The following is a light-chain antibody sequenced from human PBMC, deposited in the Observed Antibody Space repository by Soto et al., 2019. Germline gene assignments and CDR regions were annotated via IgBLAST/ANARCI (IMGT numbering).Light chain of an antibody. V-gene: IGKV2-28*01. Sequence: DIVMTQSPLSLPVTPGEPASISCRSSQSLLHSNGYNYLDWYLQKPGQSPQLRIYLGSNRASGVPDRFSGLGSGTDFTLKISRVESEDVGVYYCMQPLQSWTFGQGTKVEIK. CDR2: LGS. CDR1: QSLLHSNGYNY. J-gene: IGKJ1*01. CDR3: MQPLQSWT.